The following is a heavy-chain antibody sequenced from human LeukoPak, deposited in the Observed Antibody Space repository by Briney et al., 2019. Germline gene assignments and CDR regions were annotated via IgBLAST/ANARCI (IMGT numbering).Heavy chain of an antibody. Sequence: GGSLRLSCAASGFTFSSYGMHWVRQAPGKGLEWVAVISYDGSNKYYADSVKGRFTISRDNSKNTLYLQMNSLRAEDTAVYYCAKDSSSWPYGGGYFDYWGQGTLVTVSS. CDR2: ISYDGSNK. D-gene: IGHD6-13*01. CDR3: AKDSSSWPYGGGYFDY. V-gene: IGHV3-30*18. J-gene: IGHJ4*02. CDR1: GFTFSSYG.